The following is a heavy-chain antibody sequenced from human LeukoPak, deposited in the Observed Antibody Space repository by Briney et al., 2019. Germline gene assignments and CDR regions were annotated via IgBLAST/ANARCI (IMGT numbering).Heavy chain of an antibody. CDR1: GGSITTSSYY. D-gene: IGHD1-26*01. V-gene: IGHV4-61*01. CDR2: IYYSGST. Sequence: SETLSLTCTVSGGSITTSSYYWSWIRQPPGKGLEWIGYIYYSGSTNYNPSLKSRVTISVDTSKNQFSLKLSSVTAADTAVYYCARVAIVGATFRYWYFDLWGRGTLVTVSS. J-gene: IGHJ2*01. CDR3: ARVAIVGATFRYWYFDL.